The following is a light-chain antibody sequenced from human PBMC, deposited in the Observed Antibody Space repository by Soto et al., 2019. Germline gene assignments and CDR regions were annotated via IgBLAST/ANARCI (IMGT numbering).Light chain of an antibody. J-gene: IGLJ1*01. CDR2: EVT. CDR1: SGDVGGYDY. Sequence: QSALTQPASVSGSPGQSIAISCTGTSGDVGGYDYVSWYQQHPDKDPKLMIYEVTKRPSWVSNRFSGSKSGNTASLTISGLQPEDEADYYCSSHTSGSTRVFGSGTKLTVL. V-gene: IGLV2-14*01. CDR3: SSHTSGSTRV.